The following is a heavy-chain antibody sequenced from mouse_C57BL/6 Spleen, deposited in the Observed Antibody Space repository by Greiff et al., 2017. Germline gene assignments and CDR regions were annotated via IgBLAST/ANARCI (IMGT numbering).Heavy chain of an antibody. CDR3: ARTLITTPFYYAMDY. Sequence: EVQLQQSGPELVKPGASVKISCKASGYTFTDYYMNWVKQSHGKSLEWIGDINPNNGGTSYNQKFKGKATLTVDKSSSTAYMELRSLTSEDSAVYYCARTLITTPFYYAMDYWGQGTSVTVSS. D-gene: IGHD1-1*01. J-gene: IGHJ4*01. CDR1: GYTFTDYY. CDR2: INPNNGGT. V-gene: IGHV1-26*01.